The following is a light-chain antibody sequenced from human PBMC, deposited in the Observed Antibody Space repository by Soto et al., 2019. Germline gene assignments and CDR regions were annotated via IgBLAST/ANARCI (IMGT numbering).Light chain of an antibody. CDR2: DAS. CDR1: QDISNY. J-gene: IGKJ2*01. CDR3: QQSYSIPT. V-gene: IGKV1-39*01. Sequence: DIQMTQSPSSLSASVGDRVTITCQASQDISNYLNWYQQKPGKAPKLLIYDASNLETGVPSRFSGSGSGTDFTLTISSLQPEDFATYYCQQSYSIPTFGQGTKVDIK.